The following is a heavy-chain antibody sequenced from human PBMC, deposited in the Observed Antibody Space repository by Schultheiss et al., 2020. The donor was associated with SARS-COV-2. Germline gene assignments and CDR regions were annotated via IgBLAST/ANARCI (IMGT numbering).Heavy chain of an antibody. CDR1: GGSFSGYY. Sequence: ETLSLTCTVYGGSFSGYYWSWIRQPPGKGLEWIGEINHSGSTNYNPSLKSRVTISVDTSKNQFSLKLSSVTAADTAVYYCARDRYYYYGMDVWGQGTTVTVSS. J-gene: IGHJ6*02. V-gene: IGHV4-34*01. CDR2: INHSGST. CDR3: ARDRYYYYGMDV.